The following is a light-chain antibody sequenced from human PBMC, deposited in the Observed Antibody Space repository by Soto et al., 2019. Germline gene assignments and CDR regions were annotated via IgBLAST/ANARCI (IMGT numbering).Light chain of an antibody. CDR2: GAS. J-gene: IGKJ2*01. V-gene: IGKV3-20*01. CDR1: QSVSSTY. Sequence: EIVLTQSPGTLSLSPGEGATLSCRASQSVSSTYLAWYQQKPGQAPRLLIYGASSRATDIPDRFRSSGSGTDFTLTNSRLEPEDFAVYYCQYYGSPPLYTFGHGNTLEIK. CDR3: QYYGSPPLYT.